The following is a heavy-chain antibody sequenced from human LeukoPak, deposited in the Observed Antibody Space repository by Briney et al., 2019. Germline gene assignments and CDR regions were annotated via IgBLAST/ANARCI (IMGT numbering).Heavy chain of an antibody. CDR2: IIPIFGTA. CDR1: GGTFSSYA. D-gene: IGHD1-26*01. V-gene: IGHV1-69*13. Sequence: SVKVSCKASGGTFSSYAISWGRQAPGQGLEWMGGIIPIFGTANYAQKFQGRVTITADESTSTAYMELSSLRSEDTAVYYCATDPLGGSYYFSYWGQGTLVTISS. CDR3: ATDPLGGSYYFSY. J-gene: IGHJ4*02.